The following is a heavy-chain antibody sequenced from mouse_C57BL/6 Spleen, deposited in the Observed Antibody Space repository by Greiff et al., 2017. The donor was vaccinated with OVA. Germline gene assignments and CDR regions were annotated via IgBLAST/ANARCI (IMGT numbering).Heavy chain of an antibody. V-gene: IGHV1-55*01. Sequence: QVQLQQPGAELVKPGASVKLSCKASGYTFTSYWMTWVKQRPGQGLEWIGDIYPGSGCTNYNEKFKGKATLTVDTSSSTAYMQLSSLTSEDSAVYYCDRTAYSKPRYGFAYWGQGTLVTVSA. D-gene: IGHD2-5*01. CDR3: DRTAYSKPRYGFAY. J-gene: IGHJ3*01. CDR2: IYPGSGCT. CDR1: GYTFTSYW.